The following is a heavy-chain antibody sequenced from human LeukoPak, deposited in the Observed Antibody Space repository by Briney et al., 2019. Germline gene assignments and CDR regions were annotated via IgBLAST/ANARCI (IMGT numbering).Heavy chain of an antibody. Sequence: QPGGSLRLSCAASGFTFSTYGMYWVRQAPGKGLEWVAFVRYDGSKIYYAESVKGRFTLSRDISKNTLYLQMNSLRAEDTAVYYCARGMYYDFWSGYYNWFDPWGQGTLVTVSS. D-gene: IGHD3-3*01. CDR1: GFTFSTYG. CDR3: ARGMYYDFWSGYYNWFDP. CDR2: VRYDGSKI. J-gene: IGHJ5*02. V-gene: IGHV3-30*02.